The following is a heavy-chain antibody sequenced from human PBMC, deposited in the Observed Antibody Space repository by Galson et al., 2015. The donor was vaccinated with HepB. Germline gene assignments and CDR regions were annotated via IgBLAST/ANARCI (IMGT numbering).Heavy chain of an antibody. J-gene: IGHJ6*02. CDR1: GGTFNNYP. V-gene: IGHV1-69*13. Sequence: SVKVSCKASGGTFNNYPISWVRQAPGQGLEWMGGIIPVFGAPKYTQKFQGRVTFTADESTRTAYMELSSLKSEDTAIYYCTRGHGITVFGDVVVEHDYYYAMGVWGQGTTVVVSS. CDR2: IIPVFGAP. CDR3: TRGHGITVFGDVVVEHDYYYAMGV. D-gene: IGHD3-3*01.